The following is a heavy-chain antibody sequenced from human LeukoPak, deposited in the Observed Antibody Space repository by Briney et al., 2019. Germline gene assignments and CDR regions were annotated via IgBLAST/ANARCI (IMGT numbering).Heavy chain of an antibody. Sequence: GGSLRLSCAASGFTFSSYAMSWVRQAPGKGLEWVSAISSSGWRTYYAGSVKGRFTISRDNSKYTLYLQMNSLRAEDTALYYCAKPVGGGLEPDYWGQGTLVTVYS. CDR2: ISSSGWRT. CDR1: GFTFSSYA. J-gene: IGHJ4*02. CDR3: AKPVGGGLEPDY. D-gene: IGHD1-26*01. V-gene: IGHV3-23*01.